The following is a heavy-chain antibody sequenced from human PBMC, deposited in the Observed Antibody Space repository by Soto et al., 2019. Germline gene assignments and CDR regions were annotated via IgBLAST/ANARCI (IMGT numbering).Heavy chain of an antibody. CDR3: ARNLFDSRGYPPEV. V-gene: IGHV4-4*02. CDR1: GVSISSGKW. D-gene: IGHD3-22*01. J-gene: IGHJ4*02. CDR2: IFHTGNT. Sequence: TSETLSLTCTISGVSISSGKWWSWVRQPPGEGLEWIGEIFHTGNTDYKPSLKSRVSILVDKSKNQFSLNLDSVTAADTAVYYCARNLFDSRGYPPEVWGQGILVTVSS.